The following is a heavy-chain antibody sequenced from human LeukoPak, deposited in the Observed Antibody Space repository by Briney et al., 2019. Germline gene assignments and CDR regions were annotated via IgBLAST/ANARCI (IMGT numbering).Heavy chain of an antibody. J-gene: IGHJ4*02. Sequence: GESLRLSCAASGFTFTTYWMGWVRQAPGKGLEWVANINQDGTEKYYVDSVKGRFTISRDNAKNSLYLQMNSLRVEDTAVYYCAKVAKYYYGSETYYFFEHWGQGTPVTASS. CDR3: AKVAKYYYGSETYYFFEH. CDR2: INQDGTEK. V-gene: IGHV3-7*01. CDR1: GFTFTTYW. D-gene: IGHD3-10*01.